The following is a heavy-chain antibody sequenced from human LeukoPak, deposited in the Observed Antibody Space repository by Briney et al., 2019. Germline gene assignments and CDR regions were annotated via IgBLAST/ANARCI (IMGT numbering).Heavy chain of an antibody. J-gene: IGHJ6*03. D-gene: IGHD3-16*01. V-gene: IGHV4-30-4*08. CDR2: IYYSGST. Sequence: SETLSLTCTVSGGSISSGDYYWSWIRQPPGKGLEWIGYIYYSGSTYYNPSLKSRVTISVDTSKNQFSLKLSSVTAADTAVYYCARGPTYDPPNMDVWGKGTTVTVSS. CDR3: ARGPTYDPPNMDV. CDR1: GGSISSGDYY.